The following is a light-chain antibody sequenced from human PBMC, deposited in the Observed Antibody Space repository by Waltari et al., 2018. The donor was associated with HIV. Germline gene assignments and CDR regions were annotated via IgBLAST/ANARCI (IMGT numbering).Light chain of an antibody. CDR3: QQYGSAPQT. J-gene: IGKJ1*01. Sequence: IVLTQSPGTLSLSPGERAPLSCRASQSVSSSYLAWYQQKPGQDPRLLIYGASSRATGIPDRFSGSGSGTDFTLTISRLEPEDVAVYYCQQYGSAPQTFGQGTKVEIK. V-gene: IGKV3-20*01. CDR2: GAS. CDR1: QSVSSSY.